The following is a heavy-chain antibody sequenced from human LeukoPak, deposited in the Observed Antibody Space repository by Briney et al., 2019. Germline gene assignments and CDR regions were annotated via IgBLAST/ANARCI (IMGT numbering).Heavy chain of an antibody. CDR1: GFTFSSYA. D-gene: IGHD2-2*02. V-gene: IGHV3-23*01. CDR3: AKMLVGSSSTSCYTKTHSDY. J-gene: IGHJ4*02. CDR2: FSGSGGST. Sequence: PGGSLRLSCAASGFTFSSYAMSWVRQAPGKGLEWVSAFSGSGGSTYYAASVKGRFTISRDNSKNTLYLQMNSLRAEDTAVDYCAKMLVGSSSTSCYTKTHSDYWGQGTLVTVSS.